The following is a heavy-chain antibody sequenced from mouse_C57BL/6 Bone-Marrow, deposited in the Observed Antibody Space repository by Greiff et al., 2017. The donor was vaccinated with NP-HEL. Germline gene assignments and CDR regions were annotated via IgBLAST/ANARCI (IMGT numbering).Heavy chain of an antibody. J-gene: IGHJ1*03. D-gene: IGHD1-1*01. V-gene: IGHV5-12*01. CDR1: GFTFSDYY. Sequence: EVKLVESGGGLVQPGGSLKLSCAASGFTFSDYYMYWVRQTPEKRLEWVAYISNGGGSTYYPDTVKGRFTISRDNAKNTLYLQMSRLKSEDTAMYYCARQGITTVVEWYFDVWGTGTTVTVSS. CDR3: ARQGITTVVEWYFDV. CDR2: ISNGGGST.